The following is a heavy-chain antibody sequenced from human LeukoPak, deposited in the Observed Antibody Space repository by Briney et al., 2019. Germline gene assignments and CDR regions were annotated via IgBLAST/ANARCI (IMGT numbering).Heavy chain of an antibody. D-gene: IGHD1-26*01. J-gene: IGHJ6*02. V-gene: IGHV4-4*07. CDR1: GGSISSYY. CDR3: ARGYSGSPGTYYYYGMDV. Sequence: SETLSLTCTVSGGSISSYYWSWIRQPAGKGLEWIGRIYTSGSTNYNPSLRSRVTISVDTSKSQFSLKLSSVTAADTAVYYCARGYSGSPGTYYYYGMDVWGQGTTVTVSS. CDR2: IYTSGST.